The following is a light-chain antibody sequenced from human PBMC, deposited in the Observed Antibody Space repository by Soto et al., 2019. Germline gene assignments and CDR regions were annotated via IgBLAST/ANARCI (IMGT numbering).Light chain of an antibody. J-gene: IGLJ1*01. V-gene: IGLV2-14*03. Sequence: QSALTQPPSVSGSPGQSITISCTGTSSDVGGYYYVSWYQHHPGTAPKLLIYGVSNRPSGVSNRFSGSKSGNSASLTISGLQAEDEADYYCPSYGSGRSVDVFGPGTKVTVL. CDR2: GVS. CDR1: SSDVGGYYY. CDR3: PSYGSGRSVDV.